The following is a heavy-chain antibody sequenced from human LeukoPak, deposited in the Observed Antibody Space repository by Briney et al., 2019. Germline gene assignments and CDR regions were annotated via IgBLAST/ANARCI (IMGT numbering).Heavy chain of an antibody. CDR2: MSYSGRT. CDR1: GGSVSSYY. Sequence: PSETLSLTCTVSGGSVSSYYWSWIRQTPEKGLEWIGYMSYSGRTDYGPSLKSRVTMSVDTSKNQFSLKMSYVTAADTGVYYCARGYCRDDICQVFPYWGQGILVTVSS. J-gene: IGHJ4*02. CDR3: ARGYCRDDICQVFPY. D-gene: IGHD2-21*02. V-gene: IGHV4-59*02.